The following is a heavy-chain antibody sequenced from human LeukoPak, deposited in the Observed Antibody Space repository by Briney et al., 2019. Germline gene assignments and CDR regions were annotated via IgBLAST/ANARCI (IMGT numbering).Heavy chain of an antibody. J-gene: IGHJ3*02. D-gene: IGHD1-14*01. CDR2: TYYRSNLHN. CDR3: ARSNSPRSFDI. CDR1: GDGVSSNSAA. V-gene: IGHV6-1*01. Sequence: SQTLSLTCAISGDGVSSNSAAWNWIRQSPSRGLDWLGRTYYRSNLHNDCAASMKNRITINPDTYKNQIALQLYYVSPEDTAVYYCARSNSPRSFDIWGQGTMVTVSS.